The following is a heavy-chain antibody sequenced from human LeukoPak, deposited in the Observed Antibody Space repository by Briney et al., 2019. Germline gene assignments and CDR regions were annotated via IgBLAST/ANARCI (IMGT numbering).Heavy chain of an antibody. CDR3: AREWAYSTNYYFDY. CDR2: ISAYNGNT. D-gene: IGHD1-26*01. J-gene: IGHJ4*02. CDR1: GYTFTSYG. Sequence: ASVKVSCKASGYTFTSYGISWVRQAPGQGLEWMGWISAYNGNTNYAQKLQGRVTMTTDTSTSTAYMELRSLRSDDTAVYYCAREWAYSTNYYFDYWGQGTLVTVSS. V-gene: IGHV1-18*01.